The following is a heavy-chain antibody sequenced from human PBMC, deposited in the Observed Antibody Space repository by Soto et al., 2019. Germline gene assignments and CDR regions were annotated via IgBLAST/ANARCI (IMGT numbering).Heavy chain of an antibody. V-gene: IGHV4-59*01. Sequence: SETLSLTCTVSGGSIRSYYGSWIRQPPGKGLEWIGYIYYSGSTNYNPSLKSRVTISVDTSKNQFSLKLSSVTAADTAVYYCARLGSGYYYRYFDYWGQGTLVTVSS. J-gene: IGHJ4*02. CDR1: GGSIRSYY. CDR2: IYYSGST. CDR3: ARLGSGYYYRYFDY. D-gene: IGHD3-22*01.